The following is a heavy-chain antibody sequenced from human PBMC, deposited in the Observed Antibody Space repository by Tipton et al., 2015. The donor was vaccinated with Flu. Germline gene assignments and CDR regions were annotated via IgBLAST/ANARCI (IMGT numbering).Heavy chain of an antibody. CDR2: IYDTGSA. V-gene: IGHV4-59*01. Sequence: TLSLTCTVSGGSIRGYVWTWIRQPPGKGLEWMGYIYDTGSANYNPSLKGRATMSVDTSKNLLSLKVTSVTAADTAIYYCAKDKTGRDGSFQYKFDSWGQGALVIVSS. J-gene: IGHJ4*02. CDR3: AKDKTGRDGSFQYKFDS. D-gene: IGHD7-27*01. CDR1: GGSIRGYV.